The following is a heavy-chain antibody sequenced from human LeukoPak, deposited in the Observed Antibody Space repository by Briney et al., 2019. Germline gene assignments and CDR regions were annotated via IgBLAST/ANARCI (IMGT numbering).Heavy chain of an antibody. V-gene: IGHV3-30-3*01. CDR1: GFVFSSYA. D-gene: IGHD3-22*01. J-gene: IGHJ6*02. Sequence: GGSLRLSCAASGFVFSSYAMHWVRQAPGKGLDGVAVISYDGSNEYYADSVKGRFTISRDSSKNTLYLQMNSLRAEDTALYYCARDTYYYNSSAFYHYYYGMDVWGQGTTVTVSS. CDR3: ARDTYYYNSSAFYHYYYGMDV. CDR2: ISYDGSNE.